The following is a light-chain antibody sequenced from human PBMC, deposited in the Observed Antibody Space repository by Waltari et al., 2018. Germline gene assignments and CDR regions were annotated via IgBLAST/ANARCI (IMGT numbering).Light chain of an antibody. CDR2: DVS. Sequence: QSALTQPASVSGSPGQSITLSCTGTNSYIDAYDSFSWYQQHPGKAPKLILYDVSGRPSGISNRFSGSKSDNTASLTISGLQDEDEADYYCSSYATSNTVVFGGGTKVTVL. V-gene: IGLV2-14*03. J-gene: IGLJ2*01. CDR1: NSYIDAYDS. CDR3: SSYATSNTVV.